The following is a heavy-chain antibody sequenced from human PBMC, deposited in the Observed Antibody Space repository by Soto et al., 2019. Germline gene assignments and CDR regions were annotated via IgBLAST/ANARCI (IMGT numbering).Heavy chain of an antibody. Sequence: ASVKVSCKASGYTLTSYAMNWVRQAPGQRLEWMGWINAGNGNTKYSQKFQGRVTITRDTSASTAYMEMSSLRSEDTAVYYCARPGMASYCISTSCYSYYGMDVWGQGTTVTVSS. D-gene: IGHD2-2*01. CDR1: GYTLTSYA. V-gene: IGHV1-3*01. CDR2: INAGNGNT. J-gene: IGHJ6*02. CDR3: ARPGMASYCISTSCYSYYGMDV.